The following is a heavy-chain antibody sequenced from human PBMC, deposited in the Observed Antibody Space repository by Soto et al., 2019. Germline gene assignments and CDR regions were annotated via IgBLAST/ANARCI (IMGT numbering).Heavy chain of an antibody. D-gene: IGHD4-17*01. V-gene: IGHV3-11*01. CDR3: ARGDAVTMYNWFDP. CDR2: ISSSGSTI. J-gene: IGHJ5*02. Sequence: QVQLVESGGGLVKPGGSLRLSCAASGFTFSDYYMSWIRQAPGKGLEWVSYISSSGSTIYYADSVKGRFTISRDNAKNSLYMQKNTLRAEVTAVYYCARGDAVTMYNWFDPWGQGTLVTVSS. CDR1: GFTFSDYY.